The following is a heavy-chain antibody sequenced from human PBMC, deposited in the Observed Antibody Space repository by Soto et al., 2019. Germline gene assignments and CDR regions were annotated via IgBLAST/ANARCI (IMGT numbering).Heavy chain of an antibody. CDR2: ISSSGST. J-gene: IGHJ2*01. V-gene: IGHV4-39*01. D-gene: IGHD1-7*01. CDR3: ARPGGNYHPANFDL. Sequence: QLQLQESGPGLVKPSETLSLTCTVSGGSIGSNTYYWDWIRQPPGKGLEWIGSISSSGSTYYNPSLTSRVTMSVDTSKNQFSLKLNSVTAADTAVYYCARPGGNYHPANFDLWGRGTLVTVSS. CDR1: GGSIGSNTYY.